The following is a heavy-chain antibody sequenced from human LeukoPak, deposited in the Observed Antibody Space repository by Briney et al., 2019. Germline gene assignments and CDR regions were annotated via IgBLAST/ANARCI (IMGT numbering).Heavy chain of an antibody. CDR2: INAGNGNT. D-gene: IGHD3-10*01. V-gene: IGHV1-3*01. CDR1: GYTFTSYA. J-gene: IGHJ6*04. Sequence: GASAKVSCKASGYTFTSYAMHWVRQAPGQRLEWMGWINAGNGNTKYSQKFQGRVTITRDTSASTAYMELSSLRSEDTAVYYCARGTSGSGSYGYYGMDVWGKGTTVTVSS. CDR3: ARGTSGSGSYGYYGMDV.